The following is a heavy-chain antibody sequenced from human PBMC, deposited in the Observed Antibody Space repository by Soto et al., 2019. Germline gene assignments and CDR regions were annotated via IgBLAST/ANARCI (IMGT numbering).Heavy chain of an antibody. V-gene: IGHV4-4*07. CDR1: GGAINAYY. D-gene: IGHD2-15*01. CDR2: SHTSGST. Sequence: QLQLQESGPGLVKPSETLSLTCIVSGGAINAYYWSWIRQPAGKGLEWIGRSHTSGSTKYNPSLKSRVTMSVETSKNQFSLKLSAVTAADTAVYYCARDVGAGLGWGQETLVTVSS. J-gene: IGHJ4*02. CDR3: ARDVGAGLG.